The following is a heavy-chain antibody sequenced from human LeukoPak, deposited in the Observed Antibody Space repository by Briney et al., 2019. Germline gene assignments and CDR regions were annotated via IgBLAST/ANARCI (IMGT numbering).Heavy chain of an antibody. D-gene: IGHD3-10*01. CDR2: ISGSGGST. Sequence: GGSQRLSCAASGFAFSSYAMSWVRQAPGKGLEWVSAISGSGGSTYYADSVKGRFTISRDNSKNTLYLQMNSLRAEDTAVYYCHLLWFGELIEYWGQGTLVTVSS. CDR1: GFAFSSYA. J-gene: IGHJ4*02. CDR3: HLLWFGELIEY. V-gene: IGHV3-23*01.